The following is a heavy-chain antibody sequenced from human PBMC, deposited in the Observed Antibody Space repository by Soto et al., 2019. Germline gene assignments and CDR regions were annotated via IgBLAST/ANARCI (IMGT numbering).Heavy chain of an antibody. CDR2: ISSSSSHT. Sequence: QVQLVEXXGGXXXAGGSLRLSCAASGFVFSDCYMTWIRQAPGKGLEWLTYISSSSSHTNYADSVKGRFTISRDNAKNSVYLQINSLRAEDTAVYYCARRISAHFDYWGQGTLVTVSS. J-gene: IGHJ4*02. V-gene: IGHV3-11*05. CDR1: GFVFSDCY. CDR3: ARRISAHFDY.